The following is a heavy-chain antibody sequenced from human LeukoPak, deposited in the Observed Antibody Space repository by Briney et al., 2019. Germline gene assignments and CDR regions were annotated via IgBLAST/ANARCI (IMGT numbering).Heavy chain of an antibody. CDR1: GGSISSSSYY. V-gene: IGHV4-39*07. Sequence: SETLSLTCTVSGGSISSSSYYWGWIRQPPGKGLEWIGSIYYSGSTYYNPSLKSRVTISVDTSKNQFSLKLSSVTAADTAVYYCARGKYSSSWRPPIYDYWGQGTLVTVSS. J-gene: IGHJ4*02. CDR2: IYYSGST. D-gene: IGHD6-13*01. CDR3: ARGKYSSSWRPPIYDY.